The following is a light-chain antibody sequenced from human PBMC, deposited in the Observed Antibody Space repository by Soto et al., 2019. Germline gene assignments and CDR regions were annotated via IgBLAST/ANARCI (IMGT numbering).Light chain of an antibody. CDR2: DAS. CDR1: QGVGST. Sequence: ELVLTQSPATLSVSPGERATLSCRASQGVGSTLAWYQQEPGQAPRLLIYDASTRATGIPARFSGDGSGTEFTLTISSPQSHDFAVYYCQHYKTWPLTFGGGTRVEI. CDR3: QHYKTWPLT. V-gene: IGKV3-15*01. J-gene: IGKJ4*01.